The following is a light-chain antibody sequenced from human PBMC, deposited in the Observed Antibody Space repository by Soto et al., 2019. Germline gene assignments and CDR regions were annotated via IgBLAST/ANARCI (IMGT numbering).Light chain of an antibody. J-gene: IGLJ3*02. Sequence: QSVLTQPPSASGTPGQRVPIFCSGSSSNIGSNAVNWYQQLPGTAPKLFIYSDNQRPSGVPDRVSGSKSATSASLAISGLQSDDEADYFCSVWDDSLNGPVFGGGTKVTVL. V-gene: IGLV1-44*01. CDR2: SDN. CDR1: SSNIGSNA. CDR3: SVWDDSLNGPV.